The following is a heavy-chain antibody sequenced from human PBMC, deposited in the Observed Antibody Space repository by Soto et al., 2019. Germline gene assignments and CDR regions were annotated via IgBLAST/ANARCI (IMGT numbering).Heavy chain of an antibody. CDR1: GGSISSYY. D-gene: IGHD2-21*02. J-gene: IGHJ6*02. V-gene: IGHV4-59*01. CDR3: ARTLVTAPVHVPYEPHRPYYYGMDV. CDR2: IYYSGST. Sequence: PSETLSLTCTVSGGSISSYYWSWIRQPPGKGLEWIGYIYYSGSTNYNPSLKSRVTISVDTSKNQFSLKLSSVTAADTAVYYCARTLVTAPVHVPYEPHRPYYYGMDVWGQGTTVTVSS.